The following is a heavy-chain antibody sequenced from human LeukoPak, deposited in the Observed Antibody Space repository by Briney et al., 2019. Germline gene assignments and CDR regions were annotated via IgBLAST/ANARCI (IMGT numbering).Heavy chain of an antibody. CDR3: ARAAQDYYDSSGYADAFDI. J-gene: IGHJ3*02. D-gene: IGHD3-22*01. V-gene: IGHV1-69*13. Sequence: SVKVSCKASGGTFSSYAISWVRQAPGQGLEWMGGFIPIFGTANYAQKFQGRVTITADESTSTAYMELSSLRSEDTAVYYCARAAQDYYDSSGYADAFDIWGQGTMVTVSS. CDR2: FIPIFGTA. CDR1: GGTFSSYA.